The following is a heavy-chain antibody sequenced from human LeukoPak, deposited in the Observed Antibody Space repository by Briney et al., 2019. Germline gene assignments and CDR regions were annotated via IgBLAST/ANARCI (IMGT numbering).Heavy chain of an antibody. CDR1: GFTFSSYA. CDR3: AKQLGYCSDGSCYFPY. Sequence: PGRSLRLSCAASGFTFSSYAMHWVRQAPGKGLEWVAVISYDGSNKYYADSVQGRFTISRDNSKNTLCLQMNSLRAEDTAVYYCAKQLGYCSDGSCYFPYWGQGTLVTVSS. CDR2: ISYDGSNK. D-gene: IGHD2-15*01. J-gene: IGHJ4*02. V-gene: IGHV3-30-3*02.